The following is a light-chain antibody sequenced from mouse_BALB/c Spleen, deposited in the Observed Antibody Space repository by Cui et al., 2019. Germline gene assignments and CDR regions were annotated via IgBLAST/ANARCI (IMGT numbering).Light chain of an antibody. J-gene: IGKJ4*01. Sequence: QIVLTQSPAIMSASLGERVTMTCTASSSVSSSYLHWYQQKPGSSPKLWIYSTSNLASGVPARFSGSGSGTSYSLTIGSMEAEDAATYYCHQYHRSPFTFGSGTKLEIK. CDR2: STS. CDR3: HQYHRSPFT. V-gene: IGKV4-74*01. CDR1: SSVSSSY.